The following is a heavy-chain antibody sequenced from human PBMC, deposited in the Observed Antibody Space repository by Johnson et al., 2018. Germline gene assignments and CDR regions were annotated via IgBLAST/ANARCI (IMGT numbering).Heavy chain of an antibody. CDR3: ARGNYYGMDV. Sequence: VQLQESGGGLVQXGGSXRLXCVASGFSLSNYWMHWVRQAPGKGLMWVSRINSDGSSTNNADSVKGRFIISRDNAKNTLFLQMNSLRAEDTALYYCARGNYYGMDVWGQGTTVTVSS. CDR2: INSDGSST. J-gene: IGHJ6*02. CDR1: GFSLSNYW. V-gene: IGHV3-74*01.